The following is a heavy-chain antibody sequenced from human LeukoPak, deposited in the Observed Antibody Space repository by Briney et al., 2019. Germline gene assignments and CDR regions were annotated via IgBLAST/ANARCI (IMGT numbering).Heavy chain of an antibody. Sequence: SDTLPLTRTVSGGSISGGGYYWTWIRQPAGKGLEWIGRIYTSGSTNYNPSLKSRVSISVYTSKNQYSLKLSSVTAADTAVYYCARDHRSNYDFWSGYYLFIMDVWGKGTTVTVSS. D-gene: IGHD3-3*01. CDR1: GGSISGGGYY. V-gene: IGHV4-61*02. J-gene: IGHJ6*04. CDR2: IYTSGST. CDR3: ARDHRSNYDFWSGYYLFIMDV.